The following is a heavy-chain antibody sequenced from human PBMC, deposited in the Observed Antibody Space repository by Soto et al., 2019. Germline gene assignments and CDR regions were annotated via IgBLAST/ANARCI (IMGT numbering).Heavy chain of an antibody. CDR3: VKDIGVRTTNYYYMDV. D-gene: IGHD4-4*01. CDR1: GFSFGDYG. V-gene: IGHV3-9*01. Sequence: GGSLRLSCAASGFSFGDYGMHWVRQAPGKGLEWVSGISWNSGNIGYVDSLKGRFTISRDNAKNSLYLQMNSLRAEDTALYYCVKDIGVRTTNYYYMDVWGKGTTVTVSS. J-gene: IGHJ6*03. CDR2: ISWNSGNI.